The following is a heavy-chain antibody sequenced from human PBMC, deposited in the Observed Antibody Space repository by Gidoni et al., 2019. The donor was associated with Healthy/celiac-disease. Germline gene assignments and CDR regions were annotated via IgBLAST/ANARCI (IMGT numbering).Heavy chain of an antibody. D-gene: IGHD1-26*01. CDR2: ISSSSSYI. CDR3: ARWELANGGAFDI. Sequence: EVQLVESGGGLVKPGGSLRLSCAASGFTFSSYSMNWVRQAPGKGLEWVSSISSSSSYIYYADSVKGRFTISRDNAKNSLYLQMNSLRAEDTAVYYCARWELANGGAFDIWGQGTMVTVSS. J-gene: IGHJ3*02. V-gene: IGHV3-21*01. CDR1: GFTFSSYS.